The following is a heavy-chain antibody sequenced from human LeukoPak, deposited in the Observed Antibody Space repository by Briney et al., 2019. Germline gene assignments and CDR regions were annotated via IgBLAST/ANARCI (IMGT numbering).Heavy chain of an antibody. CDR2: ISSSGNNA. J-gene: IGHJ3*01. CDR3: AKDIQLST. D-gene: IGHD5-24*01. Sequence: GGSLRLSCAASGFTVSSNYMSWVRQAPGQGLEWVSLISSSGNNAYYADSVKGRFTISRDNSKNTLSLQMNSLRVEDTAIYYCAKDIQLSTWGLGTMVTVSS. CDR1: GFTVSSNY. V-gene: IGHV3-23*01.